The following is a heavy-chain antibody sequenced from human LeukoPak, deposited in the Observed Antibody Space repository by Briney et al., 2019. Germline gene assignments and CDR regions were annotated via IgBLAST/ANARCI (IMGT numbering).Heavy chain of an antibody. J-gene: IGHJ4*02. CDR1: GGSISSGGYY. CDR2: IYYSGST. Sequence: SETLSLTCTVSGGSISSGGYYWSWIRQHPGKGLEWIGYIYYSGSTYYNPSLKSRVTISVDTSKNQVSLKLSSVTAADTAVYYCARGGGSGSREFDYGAREPWSPSPQ. D-gene: IGHD1-26*01. V-gene: IGHV4-31*03. CDR3: ARGGGSGSREFD.